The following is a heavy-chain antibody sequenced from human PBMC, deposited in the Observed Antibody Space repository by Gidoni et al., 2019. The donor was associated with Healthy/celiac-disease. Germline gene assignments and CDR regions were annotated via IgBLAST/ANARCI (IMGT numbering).Heavy chain of an antibody. V-gene: IGHV3-21*01. CDR3: ARDLTLGGVRGVMLGFYYYGMDV. CDR1: GFTCSRCG. CDR2: ISSSSSYL. J-gene: IGHJ6*02. Sequence: EVQLVESGGGRVKPGGSMRLSCAASGFTCSRCGMNWVRKATGKGRELVSSISSSSSYLSSAASLKCRFTISRDNAKNSLYLQMNSLRAEDTAVYYCARDLTLGGVRGVMLGFYYYGMDVWGQGTTVTVSS. D-gene: IGHD3-10*01.